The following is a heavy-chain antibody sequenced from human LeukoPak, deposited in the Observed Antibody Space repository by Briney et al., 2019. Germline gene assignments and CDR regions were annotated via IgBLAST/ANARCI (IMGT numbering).Heavy chain of an antibody. CDR3: AREGDSNSVGWFDP. V-gene: IGHV4-38-2*02. Sequence: PSETLSLTCTVSGYSISSGYYWGWIRQPPGQGLEWIGSIYHSGSTYYNPSLKSRVTISVDTSKNQFSLKLSSVTAADTAVYYCAREGDSNSVGWFDPWGQGTLVTVSS. CDR1: GYSISSGYY. D-gene: IGHD6-13*01. CDR2: IYHSGST. J-gene: IGHJ5*02.